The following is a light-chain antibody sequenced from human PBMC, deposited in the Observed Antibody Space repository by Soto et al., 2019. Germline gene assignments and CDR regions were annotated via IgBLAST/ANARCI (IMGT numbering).Light chain of an antibody. J-gene: IGKJ4*01. Sequence: DIQVTQSPSSVSASVGDRVTITCRASQDITSWAVWFQQKAGKAPKLLIYDTSILQGGVSSSFSGSGSGTDFTLSINSLRPEDFGVYYCQQANWFPLTFGEGTRVEIK. CDR3: QQANWFPLT. CDR1: QDITSW. V-gene: IGKV1-12*01. CDR2: DTS.